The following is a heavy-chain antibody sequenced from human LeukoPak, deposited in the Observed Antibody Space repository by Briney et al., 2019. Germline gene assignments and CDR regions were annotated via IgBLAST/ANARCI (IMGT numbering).Heavy chain of an antibody. CDR2: IYHSGSS. CDR3: ARVGFVDRPFDP. J-gene: IGHJ5*02. CDR1: GGSISSSNW. V-gene: IGHV4-4*02. D-gene: IGHD3-16*01. Sequence: PSETLSLTCAVSGGSISSSNWWSWVRQPPGKGLEWIGEIYHSGSSNYNPSLKSRVTISVDKSKNQFSLKLSSVTAADTAVYYCARVGFVDRPFDPWGQGTLVTVSS.